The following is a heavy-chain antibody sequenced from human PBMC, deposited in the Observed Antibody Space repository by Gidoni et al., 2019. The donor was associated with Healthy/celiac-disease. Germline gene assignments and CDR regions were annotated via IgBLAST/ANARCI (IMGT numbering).Heavy chain of an antibody. CDR1: GFTFSSYG. D-gene: IGHD6-6*01. CDR3: AKDRIAAPFSGMDV. CDR2: ISYDGSNK. V-gene: IGHV3-30*18. J-gene: IGHJ6*02. Sequence: VQLVESGGGMVQPGGSLRLSCAAAGFTFSSYGMHWVRQAPGKGLEWVAVISYDGSNKYYADAVKGRFTISRDNSKNTLYLQMNSLRAEDTAVYYCAKDRIAAPFSGMDVWGQGTTVTVSS.